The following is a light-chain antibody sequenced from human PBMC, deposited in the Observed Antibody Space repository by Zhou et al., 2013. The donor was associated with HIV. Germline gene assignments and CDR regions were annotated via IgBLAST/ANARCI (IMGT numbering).Light chain of an antibody. V-gene: IGKV1-39*01. CDR3: QQSYSTPRT. CDR2: AAS. J-gene: IGKJ2*01. Sequence: DIQMSQSPSSLSASVGDRVTITCRASQSISTYLNWYQYKPGIAPKLLIYAASSLQSGVPSRFSGSGSGTDFTLTISSLQPEDFATYYCQQSYSTPRTFGQGTEAGDQT. CDR1: QSISTY.